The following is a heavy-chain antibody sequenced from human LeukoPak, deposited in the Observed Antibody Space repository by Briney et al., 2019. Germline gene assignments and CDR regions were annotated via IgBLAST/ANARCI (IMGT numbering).Heavy chain of an antibody. D-gene: IGHD4-11*01. CDR1: GFTFSSYG. V-gene: IGHV3-33*01. CDR3: ARHYSNSLYYYYGLDV. CDR2: IGYDGSNK. J-gene: IGHJ6*02. Sequence: PGGSLRLSCAASGFTFSSYGMHGARQAPGKGLEGVAVIGYDGSNKYYVDSVKGRFTISRDNSKNTLYLQMNSLRAEDTAVYYCARHYSNSLYYYYGLDVWGQGTTVTVSS.